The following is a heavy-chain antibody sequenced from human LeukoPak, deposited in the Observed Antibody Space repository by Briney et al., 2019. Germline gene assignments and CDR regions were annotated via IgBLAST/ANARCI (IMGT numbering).Heavy chain of an antibody. V-gene: IGHV1-24*01. CDR2: FDPEDGET. CDR3: AKDKYQLLKVSNYFDY. CDR1: GYTLTELS. Sequence: ASVKVSCKVSGYTLTELSMYWVRQAPGKGLEWMGGFDPEDGETIYAQKFQSRVTMTEDTSTDTAYMELSSLRAEDTAVYYCAKDKYQLLKVSNYFDYWGQGTLVTVSS. D-gene: IGHD2-2*01. J-gene: IGHJ4*02.